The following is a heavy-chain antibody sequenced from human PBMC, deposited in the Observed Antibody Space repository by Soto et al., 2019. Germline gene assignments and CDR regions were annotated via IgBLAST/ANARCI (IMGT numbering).Heavy chain of an antibody. CDR2: INPSGGST. Sequence: ASVKVSCKASGYTFTSYYMHWVRQAPGQGLEWMGIINPSGGSTSYAQKFQGRVTMTRDTSTSTVYMELSSLRSEDTAVYYCAREGRNCSSTSCYNYYYGMDVWGQGTTVTVSS. CDR3: AREGRNCSSTSCYNYYYGMDV. CDR1: GYTFTSYY. V-gene: IGHV1-46*01. D-gene: IGHD2-2*01. J-gene: IGHJ6*02.